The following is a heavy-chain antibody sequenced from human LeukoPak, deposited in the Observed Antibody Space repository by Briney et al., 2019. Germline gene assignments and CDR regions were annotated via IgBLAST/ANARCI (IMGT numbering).Heavy chain of an antibody. V-gene: IGHV3-49*04. CDR2: IRSKAYGGTT. CDR1: GLTFGDYA. J-gene: IGHJ4*02. Sequence: PGGSPRLSCTASGLTFGDYAMSWVRQAPGKGLEWVGFIRSKAYGGTTEYAASVRGRFTISRDDSKSVAYLQMNSLKTEDTAVYYCSRGDYFYDRSGYFHFDYWGQGTLVTVSS. CDR3: SRGDYFYDRSGYFHFDY. D-gene: IGHD3-22*01.